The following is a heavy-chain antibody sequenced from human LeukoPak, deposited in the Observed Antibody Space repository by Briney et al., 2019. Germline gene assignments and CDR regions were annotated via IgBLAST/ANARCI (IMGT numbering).Heavy chain of an antibody. CDR2: INTAGSAV. Sequence: PGGSLRLSCVASGFSFSSYNMLWVRQTPGKGLEWLFYINTAGSAVHYADSVKDRFTFSRDNAKNSLYLQMNSLRAEDTAVYYCARGRIDYWGQGTLVTVSS. CDR1: GFSFSSYN. CDR3: ARGRIDY. J-gene: IGHJ4*02. V-gene: IGHV3-48*04. D-gene: IGHD2/OR15-2a*01.